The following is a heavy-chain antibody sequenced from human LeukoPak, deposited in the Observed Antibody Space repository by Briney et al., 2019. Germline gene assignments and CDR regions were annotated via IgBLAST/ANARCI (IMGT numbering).Heavy chain of an antibody. CDR2: IYYTGST. D-gene: IGHD5-18*01. CDR1: GGSIISTDDY. Sequence: SETLSLTCTVSGGSIISTDDYWGWIRQPPGTGPEWIGSIYYTGSTYHNPSLKSRVTISEDPSKNQFSLKLRSVTAADTAAYYCAREDGTAMDNAFDIWSQGTMVTVSS. V-gene: IGHV4-39*07. J-gene: IGHJ3*02. CDR3: AREDGTAMDNAFDI.